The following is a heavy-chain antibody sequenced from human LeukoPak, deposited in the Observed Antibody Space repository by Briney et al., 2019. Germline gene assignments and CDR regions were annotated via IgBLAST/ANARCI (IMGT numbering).Heavy chain of an antibody. CDR2: ISWDGGST. CDR1: GFTFDDYA. CDR3: AKDMDYYGSGSYYNLYYGMDV. D-gene: IGHD3-10*01. Sequence: GGSLRLSCAASGFTFDDYAMHWVRQAPGKGLEWVSLISWDGGSTYYADSEKGRFTISRDNSKNSLYLQMNSLRAEDTALYYCAKDMDYYGSGSYYNLYYGMDVWGKGTTVTVSS. V-gene: IGHV3-43D*04. J-gene: IGHJ6*04.